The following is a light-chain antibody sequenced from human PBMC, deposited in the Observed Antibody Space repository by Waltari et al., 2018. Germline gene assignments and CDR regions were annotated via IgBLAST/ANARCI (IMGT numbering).Light chain of an antibody. Sequence: DFQMTQSPSSLSASLGDRVTITCQTSQDITNYLNWYQQKPGKAPELLISDASSLKTGVPSRFSGTGSGTHFTFTISNLQPEDIGTYYCQQYDTFPYTFGQGTKLEMK. CDR2: DAS. J-gene: IGKJ2*01. CDR1: QDITNY. V-gene: IGKV1-33*01. CDR3: QQYDTFPYT.